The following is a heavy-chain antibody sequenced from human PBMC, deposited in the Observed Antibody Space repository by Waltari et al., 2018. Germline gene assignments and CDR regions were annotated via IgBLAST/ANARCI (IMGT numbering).Heavy chain of an antibody. J-gene: IGHJ5*02. CDR2: INSDGSGT. V-gene: IGHV3-74*01. CDR1: GFTSRSYW. D-gene: IGHD1-26*01. Sequence: ELQLVESGGGLVQPGGSLRVSCTASGFTSRSYWMHWVRKVRGKGVVWVSRINSDGSGTSYADSAKGRFTISRDDSINTLYLQLNSLKTEDTAIYYCTTLIHSGSYFPWGQGTLVTVSS. CDR3: TTLIHSGSYFP.